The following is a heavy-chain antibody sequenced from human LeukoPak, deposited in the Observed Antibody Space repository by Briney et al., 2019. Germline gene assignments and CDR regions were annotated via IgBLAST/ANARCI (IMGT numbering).Heavy chain of an antibody. V-gene: IGHV3-23*01. CDR2: ISGSGGST. Sequence: PGGSLRLSCAASGFTFSSYAMSWVRQAPGKGLEWVSAISGSGGSTYYADSVKGRFTISRDNSKNTLYLQMNSLRAEDTAVYYCAKVTSGGVGGVIVPRFDYWGQGTLVTVSS. CDR1: GFTFSSYA. J-gene: IGHJ4*02. D-gene: IGHD3-16*02. CDR3: AKVTSGGVGGVIVPRFDY.